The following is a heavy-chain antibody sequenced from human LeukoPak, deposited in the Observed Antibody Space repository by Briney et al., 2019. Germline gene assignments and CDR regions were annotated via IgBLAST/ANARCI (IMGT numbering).Heavy chain of an antibody. Sequence: GGSLRLSCAASGFTFSSYGMHWVRQAPGKGLEWVAFIRYDGSNKYYADSVKGRFTISRDNSKNTLYLQMNSLRAEDTAVYYCATPTYYYGSGSYYNPLDYWAREPWSPSPQ. CDR3: ATPTYYYGSGSYYNPLDY. V-gene: IGHV3-30*02. D-gene: IGHD3-10*01. J-gene: IGHJ4*02. CDR1: GFTFSSYG. CDR2: IRYDGSNK.